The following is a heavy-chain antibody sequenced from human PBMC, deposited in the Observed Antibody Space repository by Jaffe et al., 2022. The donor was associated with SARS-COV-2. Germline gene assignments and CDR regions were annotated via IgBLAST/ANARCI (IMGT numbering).Heavy chain of an antibody. CDR2: INSDGSST. CDR3: ARDRREWRTPKEIRGAFDI. J-gene: IGHJ3*02. D-gene: IGHD3-3*01. V-gene: IGHV3-74*01. CDR1: GFTFSSYW. Sequence: EVQLVESGGGLVQPGGSLRLSCAASGFTFSSYWMHWVRQAPGKGLVWVSRINSDGSSTSYADSVKGRFTISRDNAKNTLYLQMNSLRAEDTAVYYCARDRREWRTPKEIRGAFDIWGQGTMVTVSS.